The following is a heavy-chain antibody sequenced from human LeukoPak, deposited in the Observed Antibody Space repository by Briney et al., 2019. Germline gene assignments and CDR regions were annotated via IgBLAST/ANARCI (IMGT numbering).Heavy chain of an antibody. CDR1: GFTFSSYA. CDR3: ARYIGYCIGYSCDRYFQH. CDR2: ISNNAYET. Sequence: GGPLRLSCAASGFTFSSYAMSWVRQAPGKGLEWVSSISNNAYETYYADSVKGRFTISRDNSKNTLYLQMNSLRAEDTAVYYCARYIGYCIGYSCDRYFQHWGQGTLVTVSS. D-gene: IGHD2-15*01. V-gene: IGHV3-23*01. J-gene: IGHJ1*01.